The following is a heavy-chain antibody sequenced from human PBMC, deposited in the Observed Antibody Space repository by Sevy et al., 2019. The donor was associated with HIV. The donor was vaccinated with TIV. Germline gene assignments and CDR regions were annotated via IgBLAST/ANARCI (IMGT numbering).Heavy chain of an antibody. V-gene: IGHV3-7*03. CDR1: GFTFSSYW. CDR2: IKQDGSGK. Sequence: GGSLRLSCAASGFTFSSYWMSWVRQAPGKGLEWVANIKQDGSGKYYVDSVKGRFTISRDNAKNSLYLQMNSLRAEDTAVYYCARDDRIAAAERGYYYYMDVWGKGTTVTVSS. D-gene: IGHD6-13*01. CDR3: ARDDRIAAAERGYYYYMDV. J-gene: IGHJ6*03.